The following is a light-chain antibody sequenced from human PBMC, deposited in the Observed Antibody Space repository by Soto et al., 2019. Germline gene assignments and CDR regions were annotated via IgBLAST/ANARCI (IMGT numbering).Light chain of an antibody. V-gene: IGKV3-15*01. CDR1: QSISSN. CDR2: GAS. J-gene: IGKJ2*01. Sequence: EIVMTQSPATLSVSPGARATLSCRASQSISSNLAWYQQKPCQPPRLLIYGASTTATGIPARFSGSGFGTDFTLTITGLQSEDFAAYYWQQYNSWPPETCGQRTKL. CDR3: QQYNSWPPET.